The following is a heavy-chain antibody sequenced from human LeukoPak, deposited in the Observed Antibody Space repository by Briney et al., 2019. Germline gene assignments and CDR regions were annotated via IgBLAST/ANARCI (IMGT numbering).Heavy chain of an antibody. J-gene: IGHJ4*02. CDR1: GYIFTDYY. V-gene: IGHV1-2*04. CDR2: INPKTGDT. D-gene: IGHD5-18*01. Sequence: GASVKVSCKTSGYIFTDYYVHWVRQAPGQGLEWMGWINPKTGDTNSAEKFQRWVTMTRDTAISTAYMELSSLRSDDTAVYYCARGGAYTYGYYWGQGTLVTVSS. CDR3: ARGGAYTYGYY.